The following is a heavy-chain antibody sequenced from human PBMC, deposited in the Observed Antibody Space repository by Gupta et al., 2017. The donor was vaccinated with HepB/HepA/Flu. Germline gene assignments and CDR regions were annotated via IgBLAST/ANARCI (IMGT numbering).Heavy chain of an antibody. J-gene: IGHJ4*02. CDR1: GFSLTTSGVG. CDR3: AHRQVGDTRTLYWGSFDY. Sequence: QITLKESGPTLVRPTQTLTLTCTFSGFSLTTSGVGVGWIRQPPGEALEWVALIYWDDDKRYNPSLKSRVTITKDTSKNQVVLTRTNMDSVDTATYYCAHRQVGDTRTLYWGSFDYGGQGTLVTVSS. V-gene: IGHV2-5*02. D-gene: IGHD2-8*02. CDR2: IYWDDDK.